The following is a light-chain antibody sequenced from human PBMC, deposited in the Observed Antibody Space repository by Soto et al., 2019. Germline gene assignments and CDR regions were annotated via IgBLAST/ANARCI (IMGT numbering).Light chain of an antibody. CDR3: NSYSSTNFYV. Sequence: QSVLAQPASVSGSPGQSITISCTGSVSDIAVFNYVSWYQQYPGRAPKLLIYQVTSRASGVSHRFSGSKSGNTASLTISGLQPEDEAEYYCNSYSSTNFYVFGTGTKVTVL. CDR1: VSDIAVFNY. J-gene: IGLJ1*01. V-gene: IGLV2-14*01. CDR2: QVT.